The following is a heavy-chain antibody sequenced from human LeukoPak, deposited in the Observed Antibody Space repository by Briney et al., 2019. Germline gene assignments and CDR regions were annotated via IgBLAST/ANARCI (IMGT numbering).Heavy chain of an antibody. V-gene: IGHV3-7*01. CDR1: GFTFSNHW. CDR2: IEQDGSEK. Sequence: GGSLRLSCAVSGFTFSNHWMTWVRQAPGKGLEWVANIEQDGSEKYYVDSVKGRFTISRDNAKNSLYLQMNSPRAEDTAVYYCARPASRVFAYWGQGTLVTVSS. CDR3: ARPASRVFAY. J-gene: IGHJ4*02.